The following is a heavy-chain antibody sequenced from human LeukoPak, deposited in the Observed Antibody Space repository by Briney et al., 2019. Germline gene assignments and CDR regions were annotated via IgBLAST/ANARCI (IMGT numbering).Heavy chain of an antibody. CDR2: INHSGST. V-gene: IGHV4-34*01. CDR3: ERVGYYYGSGSYYFDY. Sequence: SETLSLTCAVYGGSFSGYYWSWIRQPPGKGLEWIGEINHSGSTNYNPSLKSRVTISVDTSKNQFSLKLSSVTAADTAVYYCERVGYYYGSGSYYFDYWGQGTLVTVSS. CDR1: GGSFSGYY. D-gene: IGHD3-10*01. J-gene: IGHJ4*02.